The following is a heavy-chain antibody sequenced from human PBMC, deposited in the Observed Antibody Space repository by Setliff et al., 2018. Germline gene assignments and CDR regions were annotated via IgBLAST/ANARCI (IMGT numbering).Heavy chain of an antibody. CDR3: ARGGTYRYFDY. V-gene: IGHV4-4*07. CDR1: GGSISSYY. Sequence: NPTETLSLTCTVSGGSISSYYWSWIRQPPGKGLEWIGRIYTSGSTNYDPSLKSRVTISVDTSKNQFSLKLSSVTAADTAIYYCARGGTYRYFDYWGQGTLVTVSS. CDR2: IYTSGST. J-gene: IGHJ4*02.